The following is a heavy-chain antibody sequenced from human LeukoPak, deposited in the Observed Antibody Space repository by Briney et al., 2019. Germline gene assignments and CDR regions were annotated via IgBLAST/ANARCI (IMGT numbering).Heavy chain of an antibody. CDR1: GYTFTSYG. D-gene: IGHD3-22*01. CDR3: ARDLRPWLLPHGGAFDI. J-gene: IGHJ3*02. CDR2: ISAYNGNT. Sequence: ASVKVSCKASGYTFTSYGISWVRQAPGQGLEWMGWISAYNGNTNYAQKLQGRVTMTTDTSTSTAYMELRSLRSDDTAVYYCARDLRPWLLPHGGAFDIWGQGTMVTVSS. V-gene: IGHV1-18*01.